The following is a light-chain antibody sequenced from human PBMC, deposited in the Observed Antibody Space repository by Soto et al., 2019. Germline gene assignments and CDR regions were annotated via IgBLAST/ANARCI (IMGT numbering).Light chain of an antibody. J-gene: IGLJ3*02. CDR2: EVS. CDR1: SSDVGAYKY. CDR3: TSYAGSNIGV. Sequence: QSALTQPPSASGSPGQSVTISCTGTSSDVGAYKYVSWYQQYPGKAPKLMIYEVSKRPSGVPDRFSGSKSGNTASLTVSGRRAEDEADYYCTSYAGSNIGVFGGGTKLTVL. V-gene: IGLV2-8*01.